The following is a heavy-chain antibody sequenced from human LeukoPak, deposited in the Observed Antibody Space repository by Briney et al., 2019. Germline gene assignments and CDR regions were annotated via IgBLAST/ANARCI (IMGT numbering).Heavy chain of an antibody. Sequence: PSETLSLTCVVSGDAISSGNYWGWIRQPPEKGLEWIGNIHHSGYTNYNPSLKSRVTISVDPSKNQFSLRMKLVTAADTAVYYCARMGSDYWGQGTLVTVSS. D-gene: IGHD3-16*01. J-gene: IGHJ4*02. CDR2: IHHSGYT. CDR3: ARMGSDY. V-gene: IGHV4-38-2*01. CDR1: GDAISSGNY.